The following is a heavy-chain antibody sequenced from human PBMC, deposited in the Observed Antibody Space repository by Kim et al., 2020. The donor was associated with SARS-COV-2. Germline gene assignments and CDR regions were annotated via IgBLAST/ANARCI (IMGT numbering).Heavy chain of an antibody. Sequence: VDSVEGRFTISRDNAKNALYLQMNSLRAEDTAVYYCAQDSPDYYYYGMDVWGQGTTVTVSS. J-gene: IGHJ6*02. D-gene: IGHD2-15*01. V-gene: IGHV3-7*01. CDR3: AQDSPDYYYYGMDV.